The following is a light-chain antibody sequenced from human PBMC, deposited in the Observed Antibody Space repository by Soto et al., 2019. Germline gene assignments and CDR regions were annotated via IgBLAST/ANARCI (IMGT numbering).Light chain of an antibody. CDR3: QQYKDYVWT. V-gene: IGKV1-5*01. J-gene: IGKJ1*01. CDR1: ESISSW. Sequence: DIQMAQSPSTLSASIRDRVVITCRASESISSWLAWYQQKPGKAPKLLIYDVSSLESGVPSRFSGSGSGTEFTLTISNLQPDDFATYYCQQYKDYVWTFGQGTKV. CDR2: DVS.